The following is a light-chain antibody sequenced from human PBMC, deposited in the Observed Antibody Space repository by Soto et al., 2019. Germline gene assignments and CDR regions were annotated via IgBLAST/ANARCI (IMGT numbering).Light chain of an antibody. CDR2: DTS. CDR3: LQDYGDSWT. Sequence: EIVMTQSPATLSVSPGERATLSCRASQSVSSKLAWYQHKPGQAPRLLIYDTSTRAAGIPARFTGSGSGTEFTLTISSLQPEDFASYYCLQDYGDSWTFGQGTKVDIK. J-gene: IGKJ1*01. CDR1: QSVSSK. V-gene: IGKV3-15*01.